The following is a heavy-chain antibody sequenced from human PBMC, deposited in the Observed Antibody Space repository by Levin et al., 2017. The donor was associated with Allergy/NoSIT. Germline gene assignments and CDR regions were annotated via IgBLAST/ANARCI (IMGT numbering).Heavy chain of an antibody. V-gene: IGHV3-23*01. J-gene: IGHJ4*02. CDR2: ISGSGGST. D-gene: IGHD4-17*01. CDR3: AKHDYGDYGDY. Sequence: GESLKISCAASGFTFSSYAMSWVRQAPGKGLEWVSAISGSGGSTYYADSVKGRFTISRDNSKNTLYLQMNSLRAEDTAVYYCAKHDYGDYGDYWGQGTLVTVSS. CDR1: GFTFSSYA.